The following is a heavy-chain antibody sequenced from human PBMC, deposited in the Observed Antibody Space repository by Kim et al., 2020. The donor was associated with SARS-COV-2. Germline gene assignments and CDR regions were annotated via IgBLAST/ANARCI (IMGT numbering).Heavy chain of an antibody. CDR2: ISSSSRNK. D-gene: IGHD6-13*01. J-gene: IGHJ2*01. V-gene: IGHV3-11*03. CDR1: GFTFSAYY. CDR3: ASVRAGGSRWNLVTYW. Sequence: GGSLRLSCAASGFTFSAYYMSWIRQAPGKGLEWVSYISSSSRNKNYAASVKRRSTICRDTANNSLYLLMNRLTADATAVYYCASVRAGGSRWNLVTYW.